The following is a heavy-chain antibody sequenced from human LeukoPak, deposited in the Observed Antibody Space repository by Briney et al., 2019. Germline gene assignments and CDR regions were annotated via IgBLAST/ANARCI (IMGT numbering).Heavy chain of an antibody. J-gene: IGHJ5*02. Sequence: ASVTVSCKASGYTFSDYYMHWVRQAPGQGLEGMGVINPSGGSTRYAQKFQGRVTMTRDMSTSTVDMELSSLRSEDTAVYYCARDGCSSTTNCDENNWFDPWGQGTLVIVSS. CDR2: INPSGGST. V-gene: IGHV1-46*01. D-gene: IGHD2/OR15-2a*01. CDR3: ARDGCSSTTNCDENNWFDP. CDR1: GYTFSDYY.